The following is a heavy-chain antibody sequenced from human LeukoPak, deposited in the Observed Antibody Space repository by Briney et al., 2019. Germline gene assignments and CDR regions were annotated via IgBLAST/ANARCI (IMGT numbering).Heavy chain of an antibody. Sequence: GGSLRLSCAASGFTFSSYAMGWVRQAPGKGLEWVSAISGSGGSTYYADSVKGRFTISRDNAKNTLYLQMNSLRAEDTAVYYCASASSHRIAAGGDSWGQGTLVTVSS. CDR3: ASASSHRIAAGGDS. CDR2: ISGSGGST. CDR1: GFTFSSYA. V-gene: IGHV3-23*01. D-gene: IGHD6-13*01. J-gene: IGHJ4*02.